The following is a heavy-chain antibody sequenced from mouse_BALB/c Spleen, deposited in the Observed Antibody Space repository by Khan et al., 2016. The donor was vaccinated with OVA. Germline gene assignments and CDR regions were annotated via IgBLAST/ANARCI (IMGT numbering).Heavy chain of an antibody. CDR1: GYTFTDYY. Sequence: QVQLQQSGAELARPGASVKLSCKASGYTFTDYYINWVKQRTGQGLEWIGEIYPGSGNTYYNEKFKDKATLTADKSSSPAFMQLNSLTSEDSSFYFVARSGIGSFAYWGQGTLVTVSA. CDR2: IYPGSGNT. CDR3: ARSGIGSFAY. V-gene: IGHV1-77*01. D-gene: IGHD2-2*01. J-gene: IGHJ3*01.